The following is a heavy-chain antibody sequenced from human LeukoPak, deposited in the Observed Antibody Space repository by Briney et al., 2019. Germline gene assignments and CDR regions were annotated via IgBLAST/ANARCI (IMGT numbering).Heavy chain of an antibody. CDR2: IYYSGTT. D-gene: IGHD6-19*01. V-gene: IGHV4-59*01. Sequence: PSETLSLTCTVSGGSMSSFYWSWIRQPPGKGLEWIGYIYYSGTTSYNPSLKSRVTISVDASKNQFSLKLSSVTAADTAVYYCARDKLAVAGNHYYYGMDVWGQGTTVTVSS. CDR1: GGSMSSFY. J-gene: IGHJ6*02. CDR3: ARDKLAVAGNHYYYGMDV.